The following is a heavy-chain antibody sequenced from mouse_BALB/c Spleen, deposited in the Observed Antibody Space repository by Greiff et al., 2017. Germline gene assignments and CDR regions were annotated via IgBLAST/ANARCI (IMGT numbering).Heavy chain of an antibody. D-gene: IGHD4-1*01. V-gene: IGHV5-6*01. CDR3: ARFNWDGNAMDY. CDR2: ISSGGSYT. CDR1: GFTFSSYG. J-gene: IGHJ4*01. Sequence: EVHLVESGGDLVKPGGSLKLSCAASGFTFSSYGMSWVRQTPDKRLEWVATISSGGSYTYYPDSVKGRFTISRDNAKNTLYLQMSSLKSEDTAMYYCARFNWDGNAMDYWGQGTSVTVSS.